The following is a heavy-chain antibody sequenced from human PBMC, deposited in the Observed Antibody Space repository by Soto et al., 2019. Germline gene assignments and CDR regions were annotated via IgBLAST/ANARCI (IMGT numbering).Heavy chain of an antibody. CDR3: ARAVLPWYCTNGVCRQKSGVYGMDV. Sequence: GASVKVSCKASGGTFSSYATSWVRQAPGQGLEWMGGIIPIFGTANYAQKFQGRVTITADESTSTAYMELSSLRSEDTAVYYCARAVLPWYCTNGVCRQKSGVYGMDVWGQGTTVTVSS. CDR2: IIPIFGTA. CDR1: GGTFSSYA. D-gene: IGHD2-8*01. V-gene: IGHV1-69*13. J-gene: IGHJ6*02.